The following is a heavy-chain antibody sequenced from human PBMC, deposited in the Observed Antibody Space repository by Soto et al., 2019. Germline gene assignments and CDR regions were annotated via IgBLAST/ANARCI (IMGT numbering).Heavy chain of an antibody. CDR2: ISHDETYV. Sequence: QVQLVESGGGVVQPGMSLRLSCAASGFRFGSYGMHWVRQAPGKGLEWVAVISHDETYVDYGDSVRGRFPISRDNSENTLYLEMNSLRVDATALYYCAKDRGVVGGRVSDGMNGWGRGTTVTVSS. V-gene: IGHV3-30*18. CDR1: GFRFGSYG. D-gene: IGHD1-26*01. CDR3: AKDRGVVGGRVSDGMNG. J-gene: IGHJ6*02.